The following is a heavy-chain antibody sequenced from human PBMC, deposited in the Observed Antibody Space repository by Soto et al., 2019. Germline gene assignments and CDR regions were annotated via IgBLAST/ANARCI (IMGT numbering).Heavy chain of an antibody. CDR3: ASGDIVVVPAAKRNAFDL. D-gene: IGHD2-2*01. CDR2: IKSDGSNT. V-gene: IGHV3-74*01. CDR1: GFTFSNYW. J-gene: IGHJ3*01. Sequence: GSLRLSCAASGFTFSNYWMHWVRQAPGKGLVWVSRIKSDGSNTNYADSVKGRFTISRDNAKNTLYLQMNSLRAEDTAVYYCASGDIVVVPAAKRNAFDLWGQGTMVTVSS.